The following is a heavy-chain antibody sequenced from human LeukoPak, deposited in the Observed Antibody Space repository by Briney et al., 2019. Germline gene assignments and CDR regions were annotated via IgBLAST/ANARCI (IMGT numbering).Heavy chain of an antibody. J-gene: IGHJ4*02. CDR2: ISAYNGNI. Sequence: GASVKVSCKDSGYTFISYGITWVRQAPGQGLEWLGWISAYNGNIDYAQKLQGRVTLTTDTSTSTAYMEVRSLRSDDTAVYYCASMSGYYPSYYFDYWGQGTLVTVSS. V-gene: IGHV1-18*01. CDR3: ASMSGYYPSYYFDY. CDR1: GYTFISYG. D-gene: IGHD3-3*01.